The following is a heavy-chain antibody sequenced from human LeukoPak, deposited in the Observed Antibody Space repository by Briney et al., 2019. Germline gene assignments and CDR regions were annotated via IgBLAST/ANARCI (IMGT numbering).Heavy chain of an antibody. Sequence: SETLSLTCTVSGASMTSHYWSWLRQPPGKGLEWVGYIHYTGRINYNPSLQSRVTISMDTSKSLFSLRLNSVTAADTAIYYCARLNPLTLVRADTYYHSMDVWGQGTTVTVSS. D-gene: IGHD3-10*01. V-gene: IGHV4-59*08. J-gene: IGHJ6*02. CDR2: IHYTGRI. CDR3: ARLNPLTLVRADTYYHSMDV. CDR1: GASMTSHY.